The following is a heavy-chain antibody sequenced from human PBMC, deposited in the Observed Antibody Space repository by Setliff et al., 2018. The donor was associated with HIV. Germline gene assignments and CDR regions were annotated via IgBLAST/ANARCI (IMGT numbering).Heavy chain of an antibody. D-gene: IGHD6-19*01. Sequence: QPGGSLRLSCAASGFAFSTYAMSWVRQAPGKGLEWVSAISDSGGGTYYADSVKGRFTVSRDNSKYTLYLQMNSLRVEDTAVYYCAKDKGSSGWSAWGQGTLVTVSS. CDR2: ISDSGGGT. V-gene: IGHV3-23*01. J-gene: IGHJ5*02. CDR1: GFAFSTYA. CDR3: AKDKGSSGWSA.